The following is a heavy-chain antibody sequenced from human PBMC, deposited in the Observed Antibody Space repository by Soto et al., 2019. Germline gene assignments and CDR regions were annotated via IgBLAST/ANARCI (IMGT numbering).Heavy chain of an antibody. D-gene: IGHD2-2*01. V-gene: IGHV3-30-3*01. CDR2: ISSDGSKK. CDR3: ASPTRRDHGAFDI. CDR1: GFTFSSYA. J-gene: IGHJ3*02. Sequence: QVQLVESGGGVVQPGRSLRLSCAASGFTFSSYAMHWVRQAPGKGLEWVAVISSDGSKKYYADSGKGRFTIFRDNSKNTLYLQMNSLRPEDTAVYYCASPTRRDHGAFDIWGQGTMVTVSS.